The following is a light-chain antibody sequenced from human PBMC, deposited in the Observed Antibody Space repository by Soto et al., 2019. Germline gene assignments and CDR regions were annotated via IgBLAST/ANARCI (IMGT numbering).Light chain of an antibody. V-gene: IGKV3-11*01. Sequence: EIVLTQSPATLSLSPGERATLSCRASQSVSSYLAWYQQKPGQAPRLLIYDASNRATGIPARFSGSGSGTDFTLTISSLEPEDFAVYYGQQRSIWPPSLTFGGGNKVEIK. CDR2: DAS. CDR3: QQRSIWPPSLT. J-gene: IGKJ4*01. CDR1: QSVSSY.